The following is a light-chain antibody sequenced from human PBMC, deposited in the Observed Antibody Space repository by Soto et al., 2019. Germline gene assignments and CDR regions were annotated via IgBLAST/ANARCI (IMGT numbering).Light chain of an antibody. CDR3: CSYAGSYTVM. J-gene: IGLJ3*02. CDR1: SSDVGGSKY. Sequence: QSALTQPRSVSGSPGQSVTISCTGTSSDVGGSKYVSWYQQYPGKAPKLMIYDVSNRPSGVPDRFSGSKSGNTASLTISGLQAEDEADYYCCSYAGSYTVMFDGGTQLTVL. V-gene: IGLV2-11*01. CDR2: DVS.